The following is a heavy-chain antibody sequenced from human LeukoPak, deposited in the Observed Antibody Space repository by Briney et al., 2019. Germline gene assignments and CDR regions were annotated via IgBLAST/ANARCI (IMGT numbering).Heavy chain of an antibody. D-gene: IGHD6-13*01. Sequence: ASVKVSCKASGGTFSNYAITWVRQAPGQGLEWMGWISAYNGNTNDAQKLQGRVTMTTDTSTSTAYMELRSLRSDDTAVYYCASGAAAGIDAFDIWGQGTMVTVSS. CDR1: GGTFSNYA. J-gene: IGHJ3*02. V-gene: IGHV1-18*01. CDR2: ISAYNGNT. CDR3: ASGAAAGIDAFDI.